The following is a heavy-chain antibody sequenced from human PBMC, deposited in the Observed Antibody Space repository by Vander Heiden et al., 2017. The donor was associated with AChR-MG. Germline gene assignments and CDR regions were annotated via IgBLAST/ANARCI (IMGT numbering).Heavy chain of an antibody. Sequence: EVQLVESGGGLVQPGGSLRRSCAASGFTFSDYSMIWVRQAPGEGLQWISYISTSGSTIYYADSVKGRFTISRDNAKNSLYLQMNSLRDEDTALYYCVRDGKRGYGMDVWGQGTTVTVSS. D-gene: IGHD1-1*01. CDR1: GFTFSDYS. J-gene: IGHJ6*02. V-gene: IGHV3-48*02. CDR2: ISTSGSTI. CDR3: VRDGKRGYGMDV.